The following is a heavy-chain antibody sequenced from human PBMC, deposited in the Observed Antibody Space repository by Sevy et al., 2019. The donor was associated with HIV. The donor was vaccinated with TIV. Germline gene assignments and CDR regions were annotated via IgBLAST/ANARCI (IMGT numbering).Heavy chain of an antibody. Sequence: GGSLRLSCAASGFTFSSYWMSWVRQAPGKGLEWVANIKQDGSEKYYVDSVKGRFTISRDNAKNSLYLQMNSLRAEDTAVYYCAREADVRGVIIRTFRAKVFDYWGQGTLVTVSS. CDR1: GFTFSSYW. D-gene: IGHD3-10*01. CDR2: IKQDGSEK. J-gene: IGHJ4*02. CDR3: AREADVRGVIIRTFRAKVFDY. V-gene: IGHV3-7*01.